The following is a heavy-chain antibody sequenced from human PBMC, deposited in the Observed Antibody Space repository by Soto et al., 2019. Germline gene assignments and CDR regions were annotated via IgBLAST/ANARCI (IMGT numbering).Heavy chain of an antibody. CDR3: ARGTGEGVRVVIIKYYYYGMDV. CDR2: TYYRSKWYN. Sequence: SQTLSLTCAMSGDSVSGNSAALNWIRQSPSRGLEWLGRTYYRSKWYNDYAVSVKSRITINPDTSKNQFSLQLNSVTPEDTAVYYCARGTGEGVRVVIIKYYYYGMDVWGQGTTVTVSS. D-gene: IGHD3-3*01. V-gene: IGHV6-1*01. CDR1: GDSVSGNSAA. J-gene: IGHJ6*02.